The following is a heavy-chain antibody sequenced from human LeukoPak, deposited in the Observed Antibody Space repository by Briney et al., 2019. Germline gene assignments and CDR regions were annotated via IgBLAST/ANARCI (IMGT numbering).Heavy chain of an antibody. V-gene: IGHV4-59*01. CDR2: IYYTGLT. D-gene: IGHD1-1*01. CDR3: GRWNEGWDH. CDR1: GGSISGFY. J-gene: IGHJ4*02. Sequence: SETLSLTCTVSGGSISGFYWDWIRQPPGKGLEWLGYIYYTGLTNYNPSLGTRITMTVDTSKNQFSLKLSSVTAADTAVYYCGRWNEGWDHLGQGTLVTVSS.